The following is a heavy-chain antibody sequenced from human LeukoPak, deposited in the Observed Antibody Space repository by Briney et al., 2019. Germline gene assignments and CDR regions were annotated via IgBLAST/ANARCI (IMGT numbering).Heavy chain of an antibody. D-gene: IGHD6-13*01. CDR2: IYYSGST. J-gene: IGHJ5*02. Sequence: SETLSLTCTVSGGSISSYYWSWIRQPPGKGLERIGYIYYSGSTNYNPSLKSRVTISVDTSKNQFSLKLSSVTAADTAVYYCARDRIAAADDWFDPWGQGTLVTVSS. V-gene: IGHV4-59*01. CDR3: ARDRIAAADDWFDP. CDR1: GGSISSYY.